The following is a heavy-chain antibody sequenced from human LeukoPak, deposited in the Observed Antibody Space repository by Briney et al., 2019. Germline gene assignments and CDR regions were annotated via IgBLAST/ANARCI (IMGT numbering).Heavy chain of an antibody. J-gene: IGHJ4*02. V-gene: IGHV3-30*04. CDR3: AKDEPAPGY. Sequence: GSSLRLSCAASGFTFSSYAMHWVRQAPGKGLEWVAVISYDGSNKYYADSVKGRFTISRDNSKNTLYLQMNSLRAEDTAVYYCAKDEPAPGYWGQGTLVTVSS. D-gene: IGHD2-2*01. CDR1: GFTFSSYA. CDR2: ISYDGSNK.